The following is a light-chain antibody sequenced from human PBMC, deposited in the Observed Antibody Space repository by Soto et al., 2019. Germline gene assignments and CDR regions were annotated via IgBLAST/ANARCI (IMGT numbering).Light chain of an antibody. Sequence: QSVLTQPPSASGTPGQRVKISCSGSSSNIGSNYVYWYQQLPGTAPKLLIYSNNQWPSGVPDRFSGSKSGTSASLAISGLRSEDEADYYCAAWDDSLSGYVFGTGTKLTVL. V-gene: IGLV1-47*02. CDR1: SSNIGSNY. CDR2: SNN. J-gene: IGLJ1*01. CDR3: AAWDDSLSGYV.